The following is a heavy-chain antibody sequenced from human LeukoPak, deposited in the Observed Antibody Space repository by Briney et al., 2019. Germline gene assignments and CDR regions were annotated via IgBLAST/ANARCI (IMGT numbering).Heavy chain of an antibody. J-gene: IGHJ6*02. V-gene: IGHV4-34*01. CDR3: ARGYSGSYLNYYYYYGMDV. CDR2: INHSGST. D-gene: IGHD1-26*01. Sequence: SETLSLTCTVSGGSISSYYWSWIRQPPGKGLEWIGEINHSGSTNYNPSLKSRVTISVDTSKNQFSLKLSSVTAADTAVYYCARGYSGSYLNYYYYYGMDVWGQGTTVTVSS. CDR1: GGSISSYY.